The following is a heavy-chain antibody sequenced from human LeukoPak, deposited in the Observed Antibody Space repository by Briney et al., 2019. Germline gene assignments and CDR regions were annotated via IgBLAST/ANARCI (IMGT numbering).Heavy chain of an antibody. D-gene: IGHD2-21*02. J-gene: IGHJ4*02. CDR3: TREAVTANGYFDY. CDR2: IKIKAGGGTT. Sequence: KPGGSLRLSCAASGFTFSNAWMTWVRQAPGKGLEWVGRIKIKAGGGTTDYAAPVKGIFTISRDDPKNTLYLQMNSLKTEDTAVYYCTREAVTANGYFDYWGQGTLVTVSS. CDR1: GFTFSNAW. V-gene: IGHV3-15*01.